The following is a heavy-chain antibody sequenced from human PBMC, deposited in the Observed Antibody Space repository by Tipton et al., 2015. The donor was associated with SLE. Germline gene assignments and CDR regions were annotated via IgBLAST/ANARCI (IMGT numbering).Heavy chain of an antibody. Sequence: SLRLSCTASGFIFGDYAMSRFRQAPGKGLEWVGFIRSKVYGGTSEYAASVKGRFSISIDDSKRIAYLQMNSLKTEDTAVYYCARGARGPDYWGQGTLVTVSS. CDR1: GFIFGDYA. J-gene: IGHJ4*02. CDR2: IRSKVYGGTS. CDR3: ARGARGPDY. D-gene: IGHD6-6*01. V-gene: IGHV3-49*03.